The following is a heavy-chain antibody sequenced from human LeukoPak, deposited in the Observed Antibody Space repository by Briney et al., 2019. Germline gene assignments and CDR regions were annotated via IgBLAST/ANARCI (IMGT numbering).Heavy chain of an antibody. D-gene: IGHD3-22*01. Sequence: ASVKVSCKASGYTFTSYGISWVRQAPGQGLEWMGWISAYNGNTNYAQKLQGKVTMTTDTSTSTAYMELRSLRSDDTAVYYCARDRYYYDSSGYYRAEYFQHWGQGTLVTVSS. CDR1: GYTFTSYG. V-gene: IGHV1-18*01. J-gene: IGHJ1*01. CDR3: ARDRYYYDSSGYYRAEYFQH. CDR2: ISAYNGNT.